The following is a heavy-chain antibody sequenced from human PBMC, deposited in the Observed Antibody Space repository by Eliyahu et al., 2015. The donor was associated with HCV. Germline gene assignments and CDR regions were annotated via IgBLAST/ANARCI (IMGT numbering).Heavy chain of an antibody. CDR1: GFTFSDFE. D-gene: IGHD2-2*02. V-gene: IGHV3-48*03. Sequence: EFQLVESGGGLVQPGGSLRLSCAASGFTFSDFEXNWVRQAPGKGLEWVSYISSSGSTIYYADSVKGRFTISRDNAKNSLFLQMNSLRAEDTAFYYCARGRHCGGTRCYTEYYFDLWGQGTLVTVSS. CDR2: ISSSGSTI. J-gene: IGHJ4*02. CDR3: ARGRHCGGTRCYTEYYFDL.